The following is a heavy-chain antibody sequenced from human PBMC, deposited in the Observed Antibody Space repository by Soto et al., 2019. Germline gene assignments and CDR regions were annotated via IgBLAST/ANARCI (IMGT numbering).Heavy chain of an antibody. J-gene: IGHJ5*02. CDR2: TNPNRAFT. CDR1: GYTFTGDF. CDR3: ARGGGTIFSLLP. V-gene: IGHV1-2*02. Sequence: RASVKVSCKASGYTFTGDFSHWVRRAPGQSLQWVAYTNPNRAFTKYAPSSLARFTITRYTSISTPYTALNNLRSDATAVYFCARGGGTIFSLLPWGPGTLVTVSS. D-gene: IGHD2-15*01.